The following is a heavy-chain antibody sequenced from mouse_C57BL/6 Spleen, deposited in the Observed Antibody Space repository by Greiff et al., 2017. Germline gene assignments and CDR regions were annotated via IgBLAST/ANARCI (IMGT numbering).Heavy chain of an antibody. CDR2: IDPSDSET. D-gene: IGHD2-4*01. J-gene: IGHJ4*01. CDR1: GYTFTSYW. Sequence: VQLQQPGAELVRPGSSVKLSCKASGYTFTSYWMHWVKQRPIQGLEWIGNIDPSDSETHYNQKFKDKATLTVDKSSSTAYMQLSSLTSEDSAVYYCARWDYDGDYAMDYWGQGTSVTVSS. V-gene: IGHV1-52*01. CDR3: ARWDYDGDYAMDY.